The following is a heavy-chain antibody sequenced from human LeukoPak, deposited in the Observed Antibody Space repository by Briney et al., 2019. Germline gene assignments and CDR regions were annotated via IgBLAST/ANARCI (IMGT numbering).Heavy chain of an antibody. Sequence: SETLSLACTVSGGSISSYYWSWLRQPPGKGLEWIGYIYYSGSTNYNPSLKSRVTISVDTSKNQFSLKLSSVTAADTAVYYCARHWASNPKKDWFDPWGQGTLVTVSS. J-gene: IGHJ5*02. CDR1: GGSISSYY. CDR3: ARHWASNPKKDWFDP. D-gene: IGHD3-16*01. V-gene: IGHV4-59*08. CDR2: IYYSGST.